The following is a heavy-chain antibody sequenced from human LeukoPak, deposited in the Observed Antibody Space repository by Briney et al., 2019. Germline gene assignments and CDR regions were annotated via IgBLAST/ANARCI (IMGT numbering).Heavy chain of an antibody. CDR3: ARDLTARPYGSGSFDF. D-gene: IGHD3-10*01. J-gene: IGHJ4*02. V-gene: IGHV3-7*01. CDR1: GFTFSTYW. Sequence: GGSLRLSCAASGFTFSTYWMSWVRQAPGKGLEWVANIKQDGSEKYYVDSVKGRFTISRDNAKNSLFLQMKSLRADDTAVYCCARDLTARPYGSGSFDFWGQGTLITVSS. CDR2: IKQDGSEK.